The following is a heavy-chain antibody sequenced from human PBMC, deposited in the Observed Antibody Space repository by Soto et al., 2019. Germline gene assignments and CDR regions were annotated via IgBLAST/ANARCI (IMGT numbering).Heavy chain of an antibody. CDR1: GGTFSSYA. D-gene: IGHD2-2*01. CDR2: IIPIFGTA. CDR3: AREYCSSTSCFLDY. J-gene: IGHJ4*02. Sequence: SLKVACKASGGTFSSYAISWVRQAPGQGLEWMGGIIPIFGTANYAQKFQGRVTITADESTSTAYMELSSLRSEDTAVYYCAREYCSSTSCFLDYWGQGTLVTVSS. V-gene: IGHV1-69*13.